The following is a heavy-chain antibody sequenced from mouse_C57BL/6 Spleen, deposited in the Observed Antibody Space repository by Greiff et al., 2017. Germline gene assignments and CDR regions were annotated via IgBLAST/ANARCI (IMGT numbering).Heavy chain of an antibody. J-gene: IGHJ1*03. V-gene: IGHV1-7*01. D-gene: IGHD1-1*01. CDR1: GYTFTSYW. CDR3: ARSPITTVVAADV. Sequence: VQLQQSGAELAKPGASVKMSCKASGYTFTSYWMHWVKQRPGQGLEWIGYINPSSGYTNYNQKFKGKATLTADKSSSTAYMQLSSLTYEDSAVYYCARSPITTVVAADVWGTGTTVTVSS. CDR2: INPSSGYT.